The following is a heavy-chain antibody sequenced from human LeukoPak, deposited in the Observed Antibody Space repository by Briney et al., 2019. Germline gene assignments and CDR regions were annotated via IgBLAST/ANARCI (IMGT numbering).Heavy chain of an antibody. J-gene: IGHJ4*02. V-gene: IGHV3-33*06. CDR3: AKDRAGYYGSGSYFDY. CDR2: IWYDGSNK. D-gene: IGHD3-10*01. Sequence: PGTSLRLSCAASGFTFRSHGMHWVRQAPGKGLEWVAFIWYDGSNKYYTDSVKGRFTIPRDNSKNTLYLQMNSLRGEDTAVYYCAKDRAGYYGSGSYFDYWGQGTLVTVPS. CDR1: GFTFRSHG.